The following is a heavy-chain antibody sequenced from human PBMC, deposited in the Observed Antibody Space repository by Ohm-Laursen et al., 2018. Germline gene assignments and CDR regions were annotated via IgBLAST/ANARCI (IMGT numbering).Heavy chain of an antibody. Sequence: SETLSLTCTISGGAISSYYWSWIRQPAGKGLEWIGRINISGSTNYNPSLKSRVTMSVDTSKNQFFLNLSSVTAADTAVYYCAGRGYWGQGTLVTVSS. CDR2: INISGST. J-gene: IGHJ4*02. V-gene: IGHV4-4*07. D-gene: IGHD1-26*01. CDR1: GGAISSYY. CDR3: AGRGY.